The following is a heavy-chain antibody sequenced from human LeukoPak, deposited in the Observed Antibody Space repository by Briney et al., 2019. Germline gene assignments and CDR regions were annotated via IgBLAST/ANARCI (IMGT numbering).Heavy chain of an antibody. CDR2: TYTNGRT. CDR3: AAGKDVVGSPVGAFDI. V-gene: IGHV4-39*07. D-gene: IGHD2-2*01. CDR1: GGSFGGSQY. Sequence: SETLSLTFTVSGGSFGGSQYWGWFRQAPGKGLEWIGSTYTNGRTFYNPSLASRLTTSVDTSTNQISLRLTSATVADTAVFYCAAGKDVVGSPVGAFDIWGQGTMVTVSS. J-gene: IGHJ3*02.